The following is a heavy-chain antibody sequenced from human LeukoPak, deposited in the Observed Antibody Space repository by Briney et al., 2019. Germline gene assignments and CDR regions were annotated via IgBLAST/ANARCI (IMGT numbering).Heavy chain of an antibody. V-gene: IGHV4-59*12. Sequence: SETLSLTCTVSGGSISNYYWSWIRQPPGKGLEWIGYIYYGGRTNYNPSLKGRVTISVDTSKNQFSLKLSSVTAADTAVYYCARSRALRYFDWLLDWGQGTLVTVSS. D-gene: IGHD3-9*01. CDR1: GGSISNYY. CDR2: IYYGGRT. CDR3: ARSRALRYFDWLLD. J-gene: IGHJ4*02.